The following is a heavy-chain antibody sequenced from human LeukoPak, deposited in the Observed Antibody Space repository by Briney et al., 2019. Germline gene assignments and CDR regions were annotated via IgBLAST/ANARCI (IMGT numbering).Heavy chain of an antibody. D-gene: IGHD5-18*01. J-gene: IGHJ5*02. Sequence: GASVKVSCKASGYTFTGYYMHWVRQAPGQGLEWMGGINPNSGGTNYAQKFQGWVTMTRDTSISTAYMELSRLRSDDTAVYYCARGPPFSTAPGGWFDPWGQGTLVTVSS. V-gene: IGHV1-2*04. CDR1: GYTFTGYY. CDR3: ARGPPFSTAPGGWFDP. CDR2: INPNSGGT.